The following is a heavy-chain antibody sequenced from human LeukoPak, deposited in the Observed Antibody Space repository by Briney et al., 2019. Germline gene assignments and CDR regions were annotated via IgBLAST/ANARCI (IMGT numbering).Heavy chain of an antibody. CDR2: ISAYNRNT. V-gene: IGHV1-18*01. CDR1: GYTFTSYG. Sequence: GASVKVSCKASGYTFTSYGISWVRQAPGQGLEWMGWISAYNRNTNYAQKLQGRVTMTTDTSTSTAYMELRSLRSDDTAVYYCARGSGYDILTGNHHCFDYWGQGTLVTVSS. CDR3: ARGSGYDILTGNHHCFDY. D-gene: IGHD3-9*01. J-gene: IGHJ4*02.